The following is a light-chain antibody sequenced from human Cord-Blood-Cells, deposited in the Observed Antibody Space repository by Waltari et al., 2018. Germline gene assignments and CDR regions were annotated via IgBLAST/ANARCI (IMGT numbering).Light chain of an antibody. CDR3: QQSYSTPLT. J-gene: IGKJ4*01. V-gene: IGKV1-39*01. Sequence: DIQMTQSPSSLSASVGDRVTITCRASQSISSYLNWYQQKPRKAPKLLIYSGSSLQSGVPSRFSGSGSWTDFTLTISSLQPEDFATYYCQQSYSTPLTFGGGTKVEIK. CDR1: QSISSY. CDR2: SGS.